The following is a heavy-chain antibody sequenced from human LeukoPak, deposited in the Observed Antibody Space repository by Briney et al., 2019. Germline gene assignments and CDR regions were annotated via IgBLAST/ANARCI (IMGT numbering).Heavy chain of an antibody. CDR1: GGSISSSS. CDR3: ARDSTYWYDSGSSGPHYFDY. CDR2: ISSDGSKT. Sequence: LSLTCTVSGGSISSSSYYWGWIRQPPGKGLEWVALISSDGSKTYHADSVKGRFSISRDNSKNTLYLQLNSLRAEDTSVYYCARDSTYWYDSGSSGPHYFDYWGQGTLVTVSS. D-gene: IGHD3-10*01. J-gene: IGHJ4*02. V-gene: IGHV3-30*03.